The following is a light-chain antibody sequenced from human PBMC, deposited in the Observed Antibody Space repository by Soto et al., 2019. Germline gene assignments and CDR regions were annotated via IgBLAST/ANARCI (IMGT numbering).Light chain of an antibody. V-gene: IGLV1-47*01. Sequence: QSVLTQPPSASGTPGQRDTISCSGSSSNIGSNYVYWYQQLPGTAPKLLLYRNNQRSSGFPDRFSGFKSGTSASLCISGLRSEDEADYYCAPWDDSQSGPYVSGTGTKLTV. CDR1: SSNIGSNY. CDR2: RNN. J-gene: IGLJ1*01. CDR3: APWDDSQSGPYV.